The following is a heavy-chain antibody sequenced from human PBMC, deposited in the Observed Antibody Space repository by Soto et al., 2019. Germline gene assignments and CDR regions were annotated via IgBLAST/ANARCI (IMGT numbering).Heavy chain of an antibody. CDR1: GFNFFRYD. CDR2: ISTSGVT. D-gene: IGHD6-13*01. V-gene: IGHV3-13*01. J-gene: IGHJ4*02. CDR3: ARERDPYSDPWHEFDS. Sequence: GGSLRLSRAASGFNFFRYDMHWVRQAPGKGLEWVSAISTSGVTFYAASVKGRFTISRESGENSLYLQMNSLRAEDTAVYFCARERDPYSDPWHEFDSWGQRTLFTVAS.